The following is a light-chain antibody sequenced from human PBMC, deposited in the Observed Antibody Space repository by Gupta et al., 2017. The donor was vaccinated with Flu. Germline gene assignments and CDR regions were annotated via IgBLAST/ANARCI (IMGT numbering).Light chain of an antibody. CDR2: QDT. CDR1: NLEEKY. CDR3: QAWDSSDVV. J-gene: IGLJ2*01. Sequence: SYELAQPPSVSVSPGQTASITCTGDNLEEKYVCWYQQKPGQYPVVVIYQDTKRPSGIPERFSGSNSGNTATLTISGTQVMDEDDYYCQAWDSSDVVFGGGTKLTVL. V-gene: IGLV3-1*01.